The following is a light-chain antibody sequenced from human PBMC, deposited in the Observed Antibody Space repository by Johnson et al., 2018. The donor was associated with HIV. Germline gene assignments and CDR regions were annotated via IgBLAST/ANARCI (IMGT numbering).Light chain of an antibody. Sequence: QSVLTQPPSVSAAPGQKVTISCSGSSSNIGNNYVSWYQQLPGTAPKLLIYENNMRPSGIPDRFSGSKYGTSATLGIAGLQTGDEADYYCGTWDNSLSTGAVFGTGTKVTVL. J-gene: IGLJ1*01. CDR2: ENN. V-gene: IGLV1-51*02. CDR3: GTWDNSLSTGAV. CDR1: SSNIGNNY.